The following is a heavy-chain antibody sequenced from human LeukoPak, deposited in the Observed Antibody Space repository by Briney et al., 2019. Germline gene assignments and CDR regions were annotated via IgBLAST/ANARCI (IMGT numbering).Heavy chain of an antibody. D-gene: IGHD5-24*01. J-gene: IGHJ4*02. Sequence: SQTLSLTCTVSGGSISSGGYYWSWIRQHPGKGLEWIGYIYYSGSTYYNPSLKSRVTISVDTSKNQFSLKLSSVTAADTAVYYCARMGVDKEGNGYIENYWGQGTLVTVSS. V-gene: IGHV4-31*03. CDR2: IYYSGST. CDR3: ARMGVDKEGNGYIENY. CDR1: GGSISSGGYY.